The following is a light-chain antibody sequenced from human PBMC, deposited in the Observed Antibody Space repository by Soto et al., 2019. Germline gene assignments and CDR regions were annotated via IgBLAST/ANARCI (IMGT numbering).Light chain of an antibody. CDR2: AAS. Sequence: DIQMTQSPCTQSASVGDSVTITCRASQSISSWLACYQQKPGKAPKLLIYAASSLQSGGPSRFSGSGSGTDFTLTISSLQPEDFATYYCQQSYSTPITFGQGTRLEIK. V-gene: IGKV1-39*01. CDR1: QSISSW. J-gene: IGKJ5*01. CDR3: QQSYSTPIT.